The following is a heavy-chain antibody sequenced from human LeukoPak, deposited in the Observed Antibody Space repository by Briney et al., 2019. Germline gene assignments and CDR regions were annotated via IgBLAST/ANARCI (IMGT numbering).Heavy chain of an antibody. J-gene: IGHJ4*02. V-gene: IGHV3-30*03. CDR2: ISHDGSNK. CDR1: GFSFSSYG. CDR3: ARGEGLFDY. Sequence: PGGSLRLSCAASGFSFSSYGMHWVRQAPGKGMEWVAVISHDGSNKYRADSVKGRFTISRDNSKNTLYLQMNSLRAEDTAVYYCARGEGLFDYWGQGTLVTVSS.